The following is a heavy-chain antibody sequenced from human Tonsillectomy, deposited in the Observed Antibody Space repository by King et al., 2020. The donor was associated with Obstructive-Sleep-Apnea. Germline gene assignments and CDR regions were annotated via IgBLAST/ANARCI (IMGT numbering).Heavy chain of an antibody. CDR1: GFIFSDYG. D-gene: IGHD6-6*01. V-gene: IGHV3-33*06. CDR3: AKDSIAARPYYYGLDV. CDR2: KWYDGTNK. J-gene: IGHJ6*02. Sequence: QLVQSGGGVVQPGRSLRLSCVASGFIFSDYGMHWVRQAPGKGLEWVAVKWYDGTNKYYADSVKGRFTISRDNSKNTLYLQMNSLRVEDTAVYYCAKDSIAARPYYYGLDVWGQGTTVTVSS.